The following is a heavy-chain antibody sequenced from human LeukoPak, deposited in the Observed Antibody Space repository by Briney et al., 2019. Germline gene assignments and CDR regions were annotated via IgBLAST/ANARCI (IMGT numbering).Heavy chain of an antibody. CDR3: AKDKNRYCSSTSCYSAFDY. CDR2: ISWNSGSI. Sequence: QPGRSLRLSCAASGFTFDDYAMHWVRQAPGKGLEWVSGISWNSGSIGYADSVKGRFTISRDNAKNSLYLQMNSLRAEDTALYYCAKDKNRYCSSTSCYSAFDYWGQGALVTVSS. D-gene: IGHD2-2*01. J-gene: IGHJ4*02. V-gene: IGHV3-9*01. CDR1: GFTFDDYA.